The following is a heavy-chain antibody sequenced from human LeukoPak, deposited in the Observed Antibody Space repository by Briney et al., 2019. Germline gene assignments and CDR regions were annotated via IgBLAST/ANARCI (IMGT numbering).Heavy chain of an antibody. Sequence: GASVKVSCKASGFTFTSSAMQWVRQARGQCLEWIGCIVVGSGNTNYAQKFQERVTITRDMSTSTAYMELSSLRSEDTAVYYCAAWSLTYYYGMDVWGQGTTVTVSS. CDR2: IVVGSGNT. J-gene: IGHJ6*02. CDR3: AAWSLTYYYGMDV. V-gene: IGHV1-58*02. CDR1: GFTFTSSA.